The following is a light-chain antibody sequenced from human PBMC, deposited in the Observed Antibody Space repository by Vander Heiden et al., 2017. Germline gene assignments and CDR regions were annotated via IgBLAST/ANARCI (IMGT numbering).Light chain of an antibody. J-gene: IGKJ2*01. CDR2: AAS. CDR3: QQSDSNLLYT. V-gene: IGKV1-39*01. CDR1: QSISSY. Sequence: DPVTITCRASQSISSYLNWYQQKPGKAPKLLIYAASSLQSGVPSRFSGSGSGTDFTLTISSRQPEDFATYYCQQSDSNLLYTFGQGTKLEIK.